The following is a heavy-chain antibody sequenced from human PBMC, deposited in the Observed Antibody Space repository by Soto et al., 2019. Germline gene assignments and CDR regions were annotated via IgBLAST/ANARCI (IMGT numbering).Heavy chain of an antibody. J-gene: IGHJ4*02. CDR2: INEDGSET. V-gene: IGHV3-7*05. D-gene: IGHD2-8*02. CDR3: ARGGGIGTVDY. CDR1: GFTSRTYW. Sequence: EGHLVESGGALAQPGGSLRLSCAASGFTSRTYWMSWVRQAPGKGLEWVANINEDGSETYYVDSVKGRFTMSRDNAKNSLFLQMNSLRAEDTTLYYCARGGGIGTVDYWGQGTLVTVSS.